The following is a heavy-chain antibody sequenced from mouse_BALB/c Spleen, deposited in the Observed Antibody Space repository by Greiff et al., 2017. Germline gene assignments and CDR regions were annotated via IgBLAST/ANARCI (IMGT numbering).Heavy chain of an antibody. J-gene: IGHJ3*01. V-gene: IGHV5-12-2*01. CDR3: AVYRSTGGFAY. Sequence: LQQSGGGLVQPGGSLKLSCAASGFTFSSYTMPWVRQTPEERLEWVAYISNGGGSTYYPDTVKGRFTISRDNAKNTLYLQMSSLKSEDTAMYYCAVYRSTGGFAYWGQGTLVTVSA. CDR2: ISNGGGST. D-gene: IGHD1-1*01. CDR1: GFTFSSYT.